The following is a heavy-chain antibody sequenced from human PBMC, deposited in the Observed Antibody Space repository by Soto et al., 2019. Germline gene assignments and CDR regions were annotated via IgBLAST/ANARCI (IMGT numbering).Heavy chain of an antibody. Sequence: EVQLVESGGGLVQPGGSLRLSCAASGFTFSSYWMHWVRQAPGTGLVWVSRINSDGSSTSYADSVKGRFTISRDNAKNTLYLQMNSLRAEDTAVYYGARRGYYYYYGMDVWGQGTTVTVSS. J-gene: IGHJ6*02. V-gene: IGHV3-74*01. CDR1: GFTFSSYW. D-gene: IGHD2-15*01. CDR2: INSDGSST. CDR3: ARRGYYYYYGMDV.